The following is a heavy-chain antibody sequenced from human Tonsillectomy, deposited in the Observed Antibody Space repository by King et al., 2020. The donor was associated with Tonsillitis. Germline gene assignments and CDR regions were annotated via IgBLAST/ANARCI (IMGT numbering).Heavy chain of an antibody. Sequence: VQLVQSGAEVKKPGASVKVSCKASGYTFTSYGVSWVRQAPGQGLEWMGWISAYNGNTNFAQKLQGRVTVATDTSTSTANMELRSLRSDDTAVYYCARVGRIGEKHFDYWGQGTLVTVSS. D-gene: IGHD3-10*01. CDR1: GYTFTSYG. V-gene: IGHV1-18*01. CDR3: ARVGRIGEKHFDY. CDR2: ISAYNGNT. J-gene: IGHJ4*02.